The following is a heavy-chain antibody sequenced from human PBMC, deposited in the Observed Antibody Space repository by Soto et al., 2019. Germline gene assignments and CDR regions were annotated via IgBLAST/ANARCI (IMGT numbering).Heavy chain of an antibody. CDR3: AAVGRDGYIR. V-gene: IGHV1-69*01. J-gene: IGHJ4*02. D-gene: IGHD5-18*01. CDR1: RDTFDSYA. Sequence: QGQLLQSGAEVRKPGSSVKVSCKTSRDTFDSYAITWVRQAPGQGLEWMGGIIPILGTTKYAQKFQGRVTMTADESTNTAHMELSSLRFEDRAMYYCAAVGRDGYIRWGQGTQVTVSS. CDR2: IIPILGTT.